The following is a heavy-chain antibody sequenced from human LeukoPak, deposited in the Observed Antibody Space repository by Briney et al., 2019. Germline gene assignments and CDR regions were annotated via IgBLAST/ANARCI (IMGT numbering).Heavy chain of an antibody. CDR3: ARQCRTTSCYRGFDY. CDR1: GGSISSGSYY. D-gene: IGHD2-2*02. CDR2: IYYSGST. V-gene: IGHV4-39*01. Sequence: PSQTLSLTCTVSGGSISSGSYYWSWIRQPPGKGLEWIGSIYYSGSTYYNPSLKGRATISVDTSRNQFSLQLSSVTAADTAVYYCARQCRTTSCYRGFDYWGQGTLVTVSS. J-gene: IGHJ4*02.